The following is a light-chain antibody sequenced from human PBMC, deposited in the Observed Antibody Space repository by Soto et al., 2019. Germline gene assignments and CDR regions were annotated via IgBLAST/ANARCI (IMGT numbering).Light chain of an antibody. CDR2: GAS. J-gene: IGKJ4*01. CDR3: QQYNDRPLT. CDR1: QSVDTN. V-gene: IGKV3-15*01. Sequence: ETVMTQSPATLSASPGESATLSCGASQSVDTNLGWYQHKPGQAPRLLIYGASTRATGVATRVSGNWSGTEFTPTISSLHSEYCAVNYCQQYNDRPLTFGGGTKVEIK.